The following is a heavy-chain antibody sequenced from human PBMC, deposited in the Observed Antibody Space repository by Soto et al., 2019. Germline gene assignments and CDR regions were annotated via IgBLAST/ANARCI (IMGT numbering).Heavy chain of an antibody. V-gene: IGHV1-69*02. Sequence: QVQLVQSGAEVKKPGSSVKVSCKASGGTFSSYTISWVRQAPGQGLEWMGRIIPILGIANYAQKFQGRVTITADKSTSTAYMELSSLRSEDTAVYYCATATVTEPGFDCWGQGPLVTVSS. CDR2: IIPILGIA. CDR1: GGTFSSYT. CDR3: ATATVTEPGFDC. J-gene: IGHJ4*02. D-gene: IGHD4-17*01.